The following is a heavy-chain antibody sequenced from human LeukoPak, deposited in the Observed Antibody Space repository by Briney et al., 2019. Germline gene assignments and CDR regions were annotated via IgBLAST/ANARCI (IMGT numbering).Heavy chain of an antibody. D-gene: IGHD6-19*01. V-gene: IGHV3-23*01. CDR1: GFTFSSYA. Sequence: GGSLRLSCAASGFTFSSYAVSWVRQAPGKGLEWVSAISGSGGSTYYADSVKGRFTISRDNSKNTLYLQMNSLRAEDTAVYYCAKVSVAGTKYYYYYMDVWGKGTTVTVSS. J-gene: IGHJ6*03. CDR2: ISGSGGST. CDR3: AKVSVAGTKYYYYYMDV.